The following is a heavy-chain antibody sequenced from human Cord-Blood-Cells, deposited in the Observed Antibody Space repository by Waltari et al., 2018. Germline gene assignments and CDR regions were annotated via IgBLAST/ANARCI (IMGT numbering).Heavy chain of an antibody. CDR3: ASTYCGGDCYSDY. CDR2: INHSGST. V-gene: IGHV4-34*01. CDR1: GGSFSGYY. J-gene: IGHJ4*02. D-gene: IGHD2-21*02. Sequence: QVQLQQWGAGLLKPSETLSLTCAVYGGSFSGYYWSWLRQPPGKGLAGIGEINHSGSTNYNPSLKRRVTISVDTSKNQFSLKLSSVTAADTAVYYCASTYCGGDCYSDYWGQGTLVTVSS.